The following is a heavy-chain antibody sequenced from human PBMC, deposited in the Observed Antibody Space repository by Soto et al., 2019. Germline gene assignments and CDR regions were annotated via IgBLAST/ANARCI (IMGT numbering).Heavy chain of an antibody. V-gene: IGHV1-69*02. CDR2: IIPILGIA. Sequence: ASVQVSCKASGGTFSSYTISWVRQAPGQGLEWMGRIIPILGIANYAQKFQGRVTIAADKSTSTAYMELGSMRSEDTAVYYCARATEGYYYYYMDVWGKGTTVAVS. CDR3: ARATEGYYYYYMDV. CDR1: GGTFSSYT. J-gene: IGHJ6*03.